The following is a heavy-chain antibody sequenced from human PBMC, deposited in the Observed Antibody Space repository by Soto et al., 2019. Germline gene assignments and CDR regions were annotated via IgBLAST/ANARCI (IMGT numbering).Heavy chain of an antibody. Sequence: GGSLRLSCAASGFTFSSYSMNWVRQAPGKGLEWVSYISSSSSTIYYADSVKGRFTISRDNAKNSLYLQMNSLRAEDTAVYYCARDPEYYGSGSPYYYYMDVWGKGPTVTVSS. V-gene: IGHV3-48*04. CDR3: ARDPEYYGSGSPYYYYMDV. D-gene: IGHD3-10*01. CDR2: ISSSSSTI. CDR1: GFTFSSYS. J-gene: IGHJ6*03.